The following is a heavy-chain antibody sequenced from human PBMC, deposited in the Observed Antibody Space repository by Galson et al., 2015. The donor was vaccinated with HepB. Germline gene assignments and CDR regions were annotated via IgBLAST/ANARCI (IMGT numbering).Heavy chain of an antibody. CDR3: ARDAEGYCTGGRCYLEYFQH. Sequence: SLRLSCAASGFTFSTYGLHWVRQAPGKGLEWVAGISYDGTKKEYADSVKGRFTISRDNSKNTLYVQMNSLRTDDTAVYYCARDAEGYCTGGRCYLEYFQHWGQGTVVTVS. D-gene: IGHD2-15*01. CDR2: ISYDGTKK. CDR1: GFTFSTYG. J-gene: IGHJ1*01. V-gene: IGHV3-30-3*01.